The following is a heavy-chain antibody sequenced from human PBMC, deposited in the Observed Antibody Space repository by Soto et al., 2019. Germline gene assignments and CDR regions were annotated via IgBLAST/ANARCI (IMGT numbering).Heavy chain of an antibody. D-gene: IGHD5-12*01. V-gene: IGHV4-38-2*01. CDR2: VYHSGTT. J-gene: IGHJ4*02. CDR1: GXSINSDLY. Sequence: XTLSLTCAVSGXSINSDLYWGWILQPPGKGLEWVGSVYHSGTTYYNPSLKSRLAISVDTSNNHFSLKLSSVTAADTAVYYCARGYSTGVRYFNYWGQGTLGTVSS. CDR3: ARGYSTGVRYFNY.